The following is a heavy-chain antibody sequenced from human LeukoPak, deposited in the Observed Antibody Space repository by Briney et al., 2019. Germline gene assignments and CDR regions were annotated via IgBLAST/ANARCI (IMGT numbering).Heavy chain of an antibody. CDR3: ARGIVVVTATATGLLAYDY. V-gene: IGHV5-51*01. CDR2: IYPGDSDT. J-gene: IGHJ4*02. CDR1: GYSFTSYW. Sequence: GESLEISCKGSGYSFTSYWIGWVRQMPGKGLEWMGIIYPGDSDTRYSPSFQGQVTISADKSISTAYLQWSSLKASDTAMYYCARGIVVVTATATGLLAYDYWGQGTLVTVSS. D-gene: IGHD2-21*02.